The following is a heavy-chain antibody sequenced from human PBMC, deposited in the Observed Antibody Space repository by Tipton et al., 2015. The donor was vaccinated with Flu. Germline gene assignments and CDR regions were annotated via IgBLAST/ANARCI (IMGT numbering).Heavy chain of an antibody. CDR3: AKVNRGYSHLDY. J-gene: IGHJ4*02. CDR2: ISWNSGSI. V-gene: IGHV3-9*01. Sequence: SLRLSCAASGFTFDDYAMHWVRQAPGKGLEWVSGISWNSGSIGYADSVKSRFTISRDNAKNSLYLQMNSLRAEDTALYYCAKVNRGYSHLDYWGQGTLVTVSS. D-gene: IGHD5-18*01. CDR1: GFTFDDYA.